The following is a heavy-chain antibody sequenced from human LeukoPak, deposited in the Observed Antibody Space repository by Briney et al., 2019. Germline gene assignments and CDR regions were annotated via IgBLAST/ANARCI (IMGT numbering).Heavy chain of an antibody. CDR3: AKDFGLSGPVDQRDY. CDR1: GFTFSSYA. CDR2: ISGSGGST. D-gene: IGHD3-3*01. V-gene: IGHV3-23*01. J-gene: IGHJ4*02. Sequence: GGSLRLSCAASGFTFSSYAMSWVRQAPGKGLEWVSAISGSGGSTYYADSEKGRFTISRDNSKNTLYLQMNSLRAEDTAVYYCAKDFGLSGPVDQRDYWGQGTLVTVSS.